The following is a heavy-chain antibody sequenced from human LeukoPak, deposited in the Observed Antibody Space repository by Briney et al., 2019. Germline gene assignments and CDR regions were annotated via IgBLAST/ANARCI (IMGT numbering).Heavy chain of an antibody. CDR2: ISYDGSNK. CDR3: AREEKEDYGDYDGNWFDP. V-gene: IGHV3-30*04. J-gene: IGHJ5*02. CDR1: GFTFSSYA. D-gene: IGHD4-17*01. Sequence: PGGSLRLSCAASGFTFSSYAMHWVRQAPGKGLEWVAVISYDGSNKYYADSVKGRFTISRDNSKNSLYLQMNSLRAEDTAVYYCAREEKEDYGDYDGNWFDPWGQGTLVTVSS.